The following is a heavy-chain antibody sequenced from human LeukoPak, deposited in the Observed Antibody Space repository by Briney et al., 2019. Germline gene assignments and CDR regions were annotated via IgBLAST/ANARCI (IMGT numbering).Heavy chain of an antibody. D-gene: IGHD2-2*01. CDR2: ISYDGSNK. CDR1: GFTLSSYA. CDR3: ARDVRRTRVVPADAFDI. V-gene: IGHV3-30*04. J-gene: IGHJ3*02. Sequence: GGSLRLSCAASGFTLSSYAMHWVRQAPGKGLEWVAVISYDGSNKYYADSVKGRFTISRDNSKNTLYLQMNSLRAEDTAVYYCARDVRRTRVVPADAFDIWGQGTMVTVSS.